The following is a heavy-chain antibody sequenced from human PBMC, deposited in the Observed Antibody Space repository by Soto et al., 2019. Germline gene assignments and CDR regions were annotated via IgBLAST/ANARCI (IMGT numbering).Heavy chain of an antibody. Sequence: AGGSLRLSCTASGFTFSKYGMHWVRQAPGKGLEWVAVLPYDSSNKYYADSVKGRFTISRDNSKNTLYLEMNSLRTEDKAVYYCAKLLVLEWDQQDSDPWGQGTLVTVSS. CDR1: GFTFSKYG. CDR2: LPYDSSNK. V-gene: IGHV3-30*18. J-gene: IGHJ5*02. CDR3: AKLLVLEWDQQDSDP. D-gene: IGHD3-3*01.